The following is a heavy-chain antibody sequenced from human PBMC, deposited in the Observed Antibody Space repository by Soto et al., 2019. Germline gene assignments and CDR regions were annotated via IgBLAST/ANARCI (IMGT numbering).Heavy chain of an antibody. CDR3: ARDPNYGGMDV. V-gene: IGHV4-59*01. Sequence: PSETLSLTCTVSGGSISSYYWSWIRQPPGKGLEWIGYIYYSARTNYNPSLKSRVTISVDTSKNQFSLKLSSVTAADTAVYYCARDPNYGGMDVWGQGTTVTVSS. J-gene: IGHJ6*02. CDR1: GGSISSYY. CDR2: IYYSART.